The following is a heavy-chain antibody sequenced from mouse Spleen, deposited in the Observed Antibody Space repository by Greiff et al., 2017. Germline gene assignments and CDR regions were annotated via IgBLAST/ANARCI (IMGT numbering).Heavy chain of an antibody. CDR3: ARDYYDGSYDPWFAY. V-gene: IGHV1-82*01. CDR1: GYAFSSSW. Sequence: VQVQQPGPELVKPGASVKISCKASGYAFSSSWMNWVKQRPGKGLEWIGRIYPGDGDTNYNGKFKGKATLTADKSSSTAYMQLSSLTSEDSAVYFCARDYYDGSYDPWFAYWGQGTLVTVSA. CDR2: IYPGDGDT. D-gene: IGHD1-1*01. J-gene: IGHJ3*01.